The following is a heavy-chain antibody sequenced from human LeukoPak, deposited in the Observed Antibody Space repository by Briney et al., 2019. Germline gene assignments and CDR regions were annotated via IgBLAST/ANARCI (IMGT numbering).Heavy chain of an antibody. CDR3: ARDSGEVNGNFDY. CDR1: GYTFTGYY. V-gene: IGHV1-2*06. Sequence: ASVKVSCKASGYTFTGYYMHWVRQAPGQGLEWMGRINPNSGDTNYAQKFQGRVTMTRDTSISTAYMELSRLRSDDTAAYYCARDSGEVNGNFDYWGQGTLVTVSS. CDR2: INPNSGDT. D-gene: IGHD3-10*01. J-gene: IGHJ4*02.